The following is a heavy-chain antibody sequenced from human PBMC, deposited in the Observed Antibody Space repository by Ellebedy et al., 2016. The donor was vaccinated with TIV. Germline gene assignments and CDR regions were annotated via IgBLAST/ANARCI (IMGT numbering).Heavy chain of an antibody. CDR2: ISSSSSPI. V-gene: IGHV3-48*01. CDR3: AKSVDPTTATCDY. D-gene: IGHD4-11*01. CDR1: GFTFSREN. J-gene: IGHJ4*02. Sequence: GESLKISCAASGFTFSRENMNWARQAPGKGLEWLSYISSSSSPIFYADSVKGRFTISRDNAKTSLYLQMNSLRAEDTAVYYCAKSVDPTTATCDYWGQGTLVTVSS.